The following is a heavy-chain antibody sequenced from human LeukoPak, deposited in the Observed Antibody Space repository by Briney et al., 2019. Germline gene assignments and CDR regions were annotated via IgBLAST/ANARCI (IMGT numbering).Heavy chain of an antibody. CDR3: ARETGYSSRYFDY. J-gene: IGHJ4*02. CDR2: IKQDGSEK. D-gene: IGHD6-13*01. V-gene: IGHV3-7*01. CDR1: GFTFSSYW. Sequence: GGSLGLSCAASGFTFSSYWMSWVRQAPGKGLEWVANIKQDGSEKYYVDSVKGRFTISRDNAKNSLYLQMNSLRAEDTAVYYCARETGYSSRYFDYWGQGTLVTVSS.